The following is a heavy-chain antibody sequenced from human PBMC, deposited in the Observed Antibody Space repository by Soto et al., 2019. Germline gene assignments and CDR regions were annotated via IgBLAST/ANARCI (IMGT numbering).Heavy chain of an antibody. D-gene: IGHD6-6*01. CDR1: GGSISSGGYY. CDR2: IYYSGST. J-gene: IGHJ4*02. CDR3: AREWVEQLRGPYFDY. Sequence: QVQLQESGPGLVKPSQTLSLTCTVSGGSISSGGYYWSWIRQHPGKGLEWIGYIYYSGSTYYNPTLKRPFTISVDTSKNQFSLKLSSVTAADTAVYYCAREWVEQLRGPYFDYWGQGTLVTVSS. V-gene: IGHV4-31*01.